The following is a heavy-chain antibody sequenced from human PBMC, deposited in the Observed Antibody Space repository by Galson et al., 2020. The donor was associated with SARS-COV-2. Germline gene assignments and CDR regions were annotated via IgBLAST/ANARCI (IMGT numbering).Heavy chain of an antibody. V-gene: IGHV4-39*07. Sequence: SETLSLPCTVSGGSISSSSYYWGWIRQPPGKGLEWIGSIYSRGRTYYNPSLKSRVTISVDTSKNQFSLKLSSVTAADTAVDYCARDWSRLGGDHYFDYWGQGTLVTVSS. CDR1: GGSISSSSYY. CDR2: IYSRGRT. D-gene: IGHD3-10*01. CDR3: ARDWSRLGGDHYFDY. J-gene: IGHJ4*02.